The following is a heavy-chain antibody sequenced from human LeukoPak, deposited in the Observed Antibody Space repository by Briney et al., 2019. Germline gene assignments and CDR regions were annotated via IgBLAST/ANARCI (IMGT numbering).Heavy chain of an antibody. CDR2: IYTSGST. CDR1: GGSISSGSYY. J-gene: IGHJ4*02. V-gene: IGHV4-61*02. Sequence: SESLSLTCTVSGGSISSGSYYWSWIRQPAGKGLDWIGRIYTSGSTNYNPSLKSRVTISLDTSKNQFSLKLSSVTAADTAVYYCARDEFGDFQGFDYWGQGTRVTVSS. CDR3: ARDEFGDFQGFDY. D-gene: IGHD4-17*01.